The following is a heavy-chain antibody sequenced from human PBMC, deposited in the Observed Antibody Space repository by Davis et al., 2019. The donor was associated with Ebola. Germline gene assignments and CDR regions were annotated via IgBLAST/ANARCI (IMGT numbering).Heavy chain of an antibody. Sequence: GESLKISCKGSGYSFTSYWIGWVRQMPGKGLEWMGRIDPSDSYTNYNPSFQGHVSISADKSLSMAYLQWSNLKASDTAMYYCASQYCSGGACYPLGSWGQGTLVTVSS. CDR2: IDPSDSYT. CDR1: GYSFTSYW. J-gene: IGHJ5*02. D-gene: IGHD2-15*01. V-gene: IGHV5-10-1*01. CDR3: ASQYCSGGACYPLGS.